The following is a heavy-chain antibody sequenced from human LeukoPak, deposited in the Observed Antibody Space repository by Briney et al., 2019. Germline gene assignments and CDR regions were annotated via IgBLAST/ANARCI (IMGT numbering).Heavy chain of an antibody. D-gene: IGHD2-21*01. CDR3: ARDTILDY. Sequence: PGGSLRLSCAVSGFTFSSYSMNWVRRAPGKGLEWVSYISSSSTIYYADSVKGRFTISRDNAKNSLYLQMNSLRDEDTAVYYCARDTILDYWGQGTLVTVSS. CDR2: ISSSSTI. J-gene: IGHJ4*02. CDR1: GFTFSSYS. V-gene: IGHV3-48*02.